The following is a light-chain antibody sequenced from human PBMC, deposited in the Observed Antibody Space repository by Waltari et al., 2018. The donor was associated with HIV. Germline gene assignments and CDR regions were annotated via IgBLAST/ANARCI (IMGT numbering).Light chain of an antibody. CDR3: QQYNNWPQTWPPGT. Sequence: EVVMTQSPATVSVSPGESATLSCRASQSLSSNLAWYQQKPGPAPRLLIYGASTRAIGVPARFSGSGSGTEFTLTISSLQSEDFGVYYCQQYNNWPQTWPPGTFGQGTKVEIK. CDR2: GAS. V-gene: IGKV3-15*01. CDR1: QSLSSN. J-gene: IGKJ1*01.